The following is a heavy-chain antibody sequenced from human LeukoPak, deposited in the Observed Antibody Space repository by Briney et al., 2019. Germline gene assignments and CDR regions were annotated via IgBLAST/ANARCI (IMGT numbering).Heavy chain of an antibody. CDR1: GGSISSYY. Sequence: KPSETLSLTCTVSGGSISSYYWSWIRQPPGKGLDWIGYIYYTGSTSYNPSLKSRVTISVDTSKNQLSLKVTSVTAADTAVYYCARYAADGRNLEYWGQGTLVTVSS. CDR2: IYYTGST. CDR3: ARYAADGRNLEY. V-gene: IGHV4-59*01. D-gene: IGHD5-24*01. J-gene: IGHJ4*02.